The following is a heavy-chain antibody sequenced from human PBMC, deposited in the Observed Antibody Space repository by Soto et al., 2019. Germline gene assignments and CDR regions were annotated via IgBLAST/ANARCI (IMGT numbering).Heavy chain of an antibody. V-gene: IGHV3-30*18. Sequence: PGVSLRRSCAASGFSFSSYRMHWVRQAPGKGLDWVAVISYDGSNKYYADSVKGRSTISRDNSKNTLYLQMNSLRAEDTAVYYCAKDVVVGATTGLGDYYYYYGMDVWGQGTTVTVSS. CDR3: AKDVVVGATTGLGDYYYYYGMDV. CDR1: GFSFSSYR. J-gene: IGHJ6*02. CDR2: ISYDGSNK. D-gene: IGHD1-26*01.